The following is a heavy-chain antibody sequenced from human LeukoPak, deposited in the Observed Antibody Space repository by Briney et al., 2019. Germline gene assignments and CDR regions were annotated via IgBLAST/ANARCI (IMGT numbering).Heavy chain of an antibody. D-gene: IGHD1-26*01. Sequence: ASVKVSCKASGYTFIGYYMHWVRQAPGQGLEWMGWINPNSGGTNYAHEFQGRVTMTRDTSISTAYMELRRLRSDDTAVYLCTNTLVGATDKSFDYWGQGTLVTVSS. CDR3: TNTLVGATDKSFDY. V-gene: IGHV1-2*07. CDR1: GYTFIGYY. J-gene: IGHJ4*02. CDR2: INPNSGGT.